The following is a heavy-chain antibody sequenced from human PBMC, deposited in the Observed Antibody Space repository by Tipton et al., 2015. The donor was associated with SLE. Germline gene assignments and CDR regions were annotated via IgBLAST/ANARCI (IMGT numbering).Heavy chain of an antibody. CDR3: AREDKSGWYTWVDP. J-gene: IGHJ5*02. D-gene: IGHD6-19*01. CDR1: GYTFSENY. Sequence: QVQLVQSGAEVKKRGASVKVSCKASGYTFSENYIHWVRQAPGQGLEWMGWINPKTGGTKYAQKFQGRVSMTRDTSITTAYMDLSMLMSDDTAVYYCAREDKSGWYTWVDPWGQGTQVTVSS. V-gene: IGHV1-2*02. CDR2: INPKTGGT.